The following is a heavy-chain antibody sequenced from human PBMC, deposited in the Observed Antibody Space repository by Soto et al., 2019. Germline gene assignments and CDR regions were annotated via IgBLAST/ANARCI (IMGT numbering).Heavy chain of an antibody. V-gene: IGHV1-2*04. D-gene: IGHD3-22*01. Sequence: GASVKVSCKASGYTFTGYYMHWVRQAPGQGLEWMGWINPNSGGTNYAQKFQGWVTMTRDTSISTAYMELSRLRSDDTAVYYCARDRNRMIVEGFDPWGQGTLVTVSS. CDR2: INPNSGGT. J-gene: IGHJ5*01. CDR3: ARDRNRMIVEGFDP. CDR1: GYTFTGYY.